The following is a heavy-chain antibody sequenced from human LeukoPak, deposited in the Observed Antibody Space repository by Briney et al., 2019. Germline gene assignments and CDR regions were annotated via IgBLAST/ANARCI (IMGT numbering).Heavy chain of an antibody. Sequence: ASVKVSCKASGYTFTTYYMHWVRQAPGQGLEWMGIINPSGGSTTYAQKFQGRVTITRDTSTNTVYMEVSSLRSEDTAVYYCARAPGYYSSSSGLHFDYWGQGTLVTVSS. D-gene: IGHD6-6*01. CDR2: INPSGGST. CDR3: ARAPGYYSSSSGLHFDY. V-gene: IGHV1-46*01. J-gene: IGHJ4*02. CDR1: GYTFTTYY.